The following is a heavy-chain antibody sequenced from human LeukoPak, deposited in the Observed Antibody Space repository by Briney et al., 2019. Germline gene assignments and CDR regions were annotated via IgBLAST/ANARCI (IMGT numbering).Heavy chain of an antibody. Sequence: GGTLRLSCAASGFTFSTYAMSWVRQAPGKGLEWVSGISGSGGSTFYADSVKGRFTISRDNSKNTLYLQMNGLRPEDTAVYYCARDPLDISRWANAFDIWGQGTMVTVSS. D-gene: IGHD2-2*03. CDR3: ARDPLDISRWANAFDI. V-gene: IGHV3-23*01. J-gene: IGHJ3*02. CDR1: GFTFSTYA. CDR2: ISGSGGST.